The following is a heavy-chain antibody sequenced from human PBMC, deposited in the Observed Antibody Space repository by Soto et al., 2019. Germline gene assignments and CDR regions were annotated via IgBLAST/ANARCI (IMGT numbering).Heavy chain of an antibody. J-gene: IGHJ4*02. CDR1: GFVFADYG. V-gene: IGHV3-49*03. D-gene: IGHD5-12*01. Sequence: PGRSLRLSCSTSGFVFADYGLNWFRQAPGKGLEWVGFIRSVPYGGTTEYAASVKGRFTISVDVSKSIGYLQMNSLQTEDTAVYFCTRMDSGYAIFDDWGQGTLVTVSS. CDR3: TRMDSGYAIFDD. CDR2: IRSVPYGGTT.